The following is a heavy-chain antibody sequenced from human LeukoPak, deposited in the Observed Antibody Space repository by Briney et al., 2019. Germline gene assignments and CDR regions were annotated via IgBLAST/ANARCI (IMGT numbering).Heavy chain of an antibody. V-gene: IGHV3-7*02. CDR3: GTSSLRSPEDF. CDR2: IKEDGSEK. D-gene: IGHD1-14*01. J-gene: IGHJ4*02. Sequence: GGSLRLSCAASGFSFSTFWMNWVRQAPGKGLEWVANIKEDGSEKYYVDSVKGRFAISRDNAKSSLYLQMNSLRVEDTAVYYCGTSSLRSPEDFWGQGTLVTVSS. CDR1: GFSFSTFW.